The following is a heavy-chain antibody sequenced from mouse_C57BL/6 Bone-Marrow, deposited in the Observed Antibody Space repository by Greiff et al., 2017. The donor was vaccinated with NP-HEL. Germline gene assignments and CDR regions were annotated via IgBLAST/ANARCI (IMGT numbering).Heavy chain of an antibody. CDR3: ARSRGGQAWFAY. J-gene: IGHJ3*01. Sequence: QVQLKESGAELVRPGASVKLSCKASGYTFTDYYINWVKQRPGQGLEWIARIYPGSGNTYYNEKFKGKATLTAEKSSSTAYMQLSSLTSEDSAVYFCARSRGGQAWFAYWGQGTLVTVSA. V-gene: IGHV1-76*01. CDR1: GYTFTDYY. D-gene: IGHD1-1*02. CDR2: IYPGSGNT.